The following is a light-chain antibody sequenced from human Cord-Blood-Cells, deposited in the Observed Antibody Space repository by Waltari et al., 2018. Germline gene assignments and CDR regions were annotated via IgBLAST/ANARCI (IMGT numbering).Light chain of an antibody. J-gene: IGKJ2*01. Sequence: EIVLTQSPGTLSLSPGERATLSCRASQSVSSSDLAWYQKKPGQAPRLLIYGASSRATCIPDRFSGSGSVTDFTLTISRLEPEDFAVYYCQQYGSSPYTFGQGTKLEIK. V-gene: IGKV3-20*01. CDR2: GAS. CDR1: QSVSSSD. CDR3: QQYGSSPYT.